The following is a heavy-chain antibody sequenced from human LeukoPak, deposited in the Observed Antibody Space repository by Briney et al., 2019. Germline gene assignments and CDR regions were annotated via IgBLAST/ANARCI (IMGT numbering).Heavy chain of an antibody. CDR2: MNPNSGNT. CDR1: GYTFTSYD. V-gene: IGHV1-8*01. CDR3: ARGRSTMVRGVKEWFDP. J-gene: IGHJ5*02. D-gene: IGHD3-10*01. Sequence: GASVKVSCKASGYTFTSYDINWVRQATGQGLEWMGWMNPNSGNTGYAQKFQGRVTMTRNTSISTAYVELSSLRSEDTAVYYCARGRSTMVRGVKEWFDPWGQGTLVTVSS.